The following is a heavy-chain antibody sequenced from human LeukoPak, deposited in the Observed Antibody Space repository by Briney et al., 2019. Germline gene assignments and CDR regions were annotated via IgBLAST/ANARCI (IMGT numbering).Heavy chain of an antibody. D-gene: IGHD2-8*01. J-gene: IGHJ5*01. V-gene: IGHV3-30*18. Sequence: GGSLRLSCAASGFTFSSYGIHWVRQAPGKGLEWVAVVSDDGRHTHYADSVKGRFAISRDNSKSTLYLQMNSLRVEDTAVYYCAKGCSNGVSFYIPDSGAQEPLVPVPS. CDR2: VSDDGRHT. CDR3: AKGCSNGVSFYIPDS. CDR1: GFTFSSYG.